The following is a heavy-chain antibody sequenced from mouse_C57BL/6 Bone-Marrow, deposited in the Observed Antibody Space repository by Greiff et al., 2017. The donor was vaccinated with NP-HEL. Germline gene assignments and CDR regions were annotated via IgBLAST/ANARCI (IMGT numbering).Heavy chain of an antibody. CDR2: IDPSDSYT. CDR1: GYTFTSYW. CDR3: ARLGCGFAG. D-gene: IGHD4-1*01. J-gene: IGHJ3*01. Sequence: QVQLQQPGAELVMPGASVKLSCKASGYTFTSYWMHWVKQRPGQGLEWIGEIDPSDSYTNYNQKFKGKSTLTVDKSSSTAYMQLSSLTSEDSAVYYCARLGCGFAGWGKGALVTVAA. V-gene: IGHV1-69*01.